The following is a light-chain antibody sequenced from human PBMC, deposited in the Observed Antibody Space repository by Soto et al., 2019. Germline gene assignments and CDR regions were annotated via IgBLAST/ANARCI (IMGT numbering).Light chain of an antibody. J-gene: IGKJ5*01. CDR1: QSLLHRNGNNY. V-gene: IGKV2-28*01. CDR2: LGS. Sequence: DIVMTQSPLSLPVTPGEPASISCRSSQSLLHRNGNNYLAWYLQKPGQSPQLLIYLGSNRASGVPDRFSGSGSGTDFTLKISKVEAEDIGVYYCMQALQTPITFGQGTRLE. CDR3: MQALQTPIT.